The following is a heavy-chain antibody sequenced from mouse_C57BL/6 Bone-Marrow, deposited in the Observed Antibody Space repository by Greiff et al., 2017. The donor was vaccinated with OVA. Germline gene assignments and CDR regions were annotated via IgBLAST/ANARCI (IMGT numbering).Heavy chain of an antibody. V-gene: IGHV14-3*01. CDR3: ARWSGYDPYYFDY. Sequence: DVQLVESVAELVRPGASVKLSCTASGFNIKNTYMHWVKQRPEQGLEWIGRIDPANGNTKYAPKFQGKATITADTSSNTAYLQLSSLTSEDTAIYYCARWSGYDPYYFDYWGQGTTLTVSS. D-gene: IGHD2-2*01. CDR2: IDPANGNT. J-gene: IGHJ2*01. CDR1: GFNIKNTY.